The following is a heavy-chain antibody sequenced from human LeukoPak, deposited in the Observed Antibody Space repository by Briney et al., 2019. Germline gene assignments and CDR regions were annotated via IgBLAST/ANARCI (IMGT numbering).Heavy chain of an antibody. V-gene: IGHV4-38-2*02. Sequence: SETLSLTCTVSGYSISSGYYWAWIRQPPGKGLEWIGSIYHSGSTYYNPSLKSRVTISVDTSKNQFSLKLSSVTAADTAVYYCASPGYCSSTSCYYYYMDVWGKGTTVTVSS. CDR2: IYHSGST. J-gene: IGHJ6*03. CDR1: GYSISSGYY. CDR3: ASPGYCSSTSCYYYYMDV. D-gene: IGHD2-2*01.